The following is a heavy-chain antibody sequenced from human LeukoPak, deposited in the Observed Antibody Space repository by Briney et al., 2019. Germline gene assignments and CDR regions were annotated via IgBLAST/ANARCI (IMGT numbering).Heavy chain of an antibody. Sequence: ASVKVSCKASGYSCFSYYIHWVRLAPGHGREWRGIINPSGGGTNYAQKFKGRVTMTRDTSTSTVYMELSSLRSEDSAVYYCARGHSSGWLGEAFDLWGPGTMVTVSS. D-gene: IGHD6-19*01. CDR2: INPSGGGT. CDR3: ARGHSSGWLGEAFDL. CDR1: GYSCFSYY. V-gene: IGHV1-46*01. J-gene: IGHJ3*01.